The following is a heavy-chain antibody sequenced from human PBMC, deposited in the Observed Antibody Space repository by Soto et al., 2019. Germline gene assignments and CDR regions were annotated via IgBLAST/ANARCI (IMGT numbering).Heavy chain of an antibody. CDR3: ATPGPYYYDSSGRDGAFDI. J-gene: IGHJ3*02. D-gene: IGHD3-22*01. V-gene: IGHV1-18*01. CDR2: ISAYNGNT. Sequence: ASVKVSCKASGGTFSSYAISWVRQAPGQGLEWMGWISAYNGNTNYAQKLQGRVTMTTDTSTSTAYMELRSLRSDDTAVYYCATPGPYYYDSSGRDGAFDIWGQ. CDR1: GGTFSSYA.